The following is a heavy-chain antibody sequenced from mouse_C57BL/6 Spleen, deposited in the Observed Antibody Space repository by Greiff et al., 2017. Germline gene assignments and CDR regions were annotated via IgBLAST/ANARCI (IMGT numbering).Heavy chain of an antibody. J-gene: IGHJ2*01. Sequence: EVKVEESGGGLVKPGGSLKLSCAASGFTFSSYAMSWVRQTPEKRLEWVATISDGGSYTYYPDNVKGRFTISRDNAKNNLYLQLSHLKSEDTAMYYWARSTGPYYFDYWGQGTTLTVSS. V-gene: IGHV5-4*03. CDR3: ARSTGPYYFDY. CDR1: GFTFSSYA. D-gene: IGHD4-1*02. CDR2: ISDGGSYT.